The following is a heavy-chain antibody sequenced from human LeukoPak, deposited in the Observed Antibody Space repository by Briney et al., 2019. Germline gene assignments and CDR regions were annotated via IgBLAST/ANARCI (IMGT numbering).Heavy chain of an antibody. J-gene: IGHJ3*01. CDR3: ARDGGWGYYEP. V-gene: IGHV4-31*03. CDR2: IYYSGST. Sequence: SETLSLTCTVSGGSISSGDYYWSWIRQHPGKGLEWIGYIYYSGSTYYNPSLKSRVTISVDTSKNQFSLKLSSVTAADTAVYYCARDGGWGYYEPWGQGTMVTVSS. D-gene: IGHD3-22*01. CDR1: GGSISSGDYY.